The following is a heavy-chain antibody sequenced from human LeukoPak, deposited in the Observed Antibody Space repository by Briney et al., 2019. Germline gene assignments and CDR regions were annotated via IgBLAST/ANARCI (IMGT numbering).Heavy chain of an antibody. CDR2: ISSSSSYI. CDR1: GFTFSSYS. D-gene: IGHD1-26*01. Sequence: GGSLRLSCAASGFTFSSYSMNWVRQAPGKGLEWVSSISSSSSYIYYADSVKGRFTISRDNAKNSLYLQMNSLRAEDTAVYYCARDPFPQWELRGPYDAFDIWGQGTMVTVSS. CDR3: ARDPFPQWELRGPYDAFDI. J-gene: IGHJ3*02. V-gene: IGHV3-21*01.